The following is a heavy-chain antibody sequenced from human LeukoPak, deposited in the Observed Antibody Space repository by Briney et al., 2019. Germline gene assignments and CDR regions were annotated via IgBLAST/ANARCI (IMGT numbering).Heavy chain of an antibody. CDR1: GGSISSGSYY. Sequence: SETLSLTCTVSGGSISSGSYYWNWIRQPAGKGLEWIGRIYTSGSTNYNPSLKNRVTVSVDTSKNQFSLKLSSVTAADTAVYYCAREGLNMVRGVIPKEAWGWFDPWGQGTLVTVSS. CDR3: AREGLNMVRGVIPKEAWGWFDP. J-gene: IGHJ5*02. V-gene: IGHV4-61*02. D-gene: IGHD3-10*01. CDR2: IYTSGST.